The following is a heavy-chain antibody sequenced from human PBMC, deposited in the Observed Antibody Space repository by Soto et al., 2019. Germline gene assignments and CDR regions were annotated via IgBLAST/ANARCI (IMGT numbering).Heavy chain of an antibody. CDR3: SRSVVTPLYRLAV. CDR1: GGSISSGGYY. D-gene: IGHD2-21*02. CDR2: IYYSGST. Sequence: SETLSLTCTVSGGSISSGGYYWSWIRQHPGKGLEWIGYIYYSGSTYYNPSLKSRVTISVDTSKNQFSLKLSSVTAAGTAVYYCSRSVVTPLYRLAVWGQGTTVPVSS. V-gene: IGHV4-31*03. J-gene: IGHJ6*02.